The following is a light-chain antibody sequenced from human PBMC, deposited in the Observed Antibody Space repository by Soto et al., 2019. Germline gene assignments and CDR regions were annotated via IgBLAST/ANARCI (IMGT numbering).Light chain of an antibody. J-gene: IGLJ3*02. Sequence: QSVLTQPPSASGTPGQRVTISCSGSSSNIGSNTVNWYQQLPGTAPKLLIYSNNQRPSGVPDRFSVSKSGTSASLAISGLQSEDEADYYCAAWDDSLSGPVFGGGTKLTVL. CDR2: SNN. CDR1: SSNIGSNT. V-gene: IGLV1-44*01. CDR3: AAWDDSLSGPV.